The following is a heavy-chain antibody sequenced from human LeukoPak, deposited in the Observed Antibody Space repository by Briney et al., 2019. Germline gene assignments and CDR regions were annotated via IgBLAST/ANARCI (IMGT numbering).Heavy chain of an antibody. CDR3: ARASIAVAGTNDY. V-gene: IGHV4-34*01. CDR1: GGSFSGYY. CDR2: INHSGST. Sequence: SETLSLTCAVYGGSFSGYYWSWIRQPPGKGLEWIGEINHSGSTNYNPSLKSRVTISVDTSKNQFSLKLGSVTAADTAVYYCARASIAVAGTNDYWGQGTLVTVSS. D-gene: IGHD6-19*01. J-gene: IGHJ4*02.